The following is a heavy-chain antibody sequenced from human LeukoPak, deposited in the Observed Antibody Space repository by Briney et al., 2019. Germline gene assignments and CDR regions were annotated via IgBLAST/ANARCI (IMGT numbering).Heavy chain of an antibody. Sequence: PSETLSLTCTVSGGSIRNYYWSWLRQPPGKGLEWLGYINYSGRTNYNPSLKSRVTISVDTSMTQFSLRLTSVTAADTAIYYCARHVFSYGEPFDYWGQGTLITVSS. J-gene: IGHJ4*02. D-gene: IGHD3-16*01. CDR1: GGSIRNYY. CDR2: INYSGRT. V-gene: IGHV4-59*08. CDR3: ARHVFSYGEPFDY.